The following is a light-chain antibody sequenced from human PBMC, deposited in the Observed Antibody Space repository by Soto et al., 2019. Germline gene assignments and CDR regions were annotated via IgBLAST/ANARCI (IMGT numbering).Light chain of an antibody. J-gene: IGKJ1*01. CDR2: GAS. CDR3: QQYGDSSWT. V-gene: IGKV3-20*01. Sequence: EIVLTQSPGTLSLSPGERATLSCRASQSVSNNYLAWYQQKPGQAPRLLFYGASSRATGIPDRFSGSGSGTNFPLNISRLEAEDFAVFYCQQYGDSSWTFGQGTKVEIK. CDR1: QSVSNNY.